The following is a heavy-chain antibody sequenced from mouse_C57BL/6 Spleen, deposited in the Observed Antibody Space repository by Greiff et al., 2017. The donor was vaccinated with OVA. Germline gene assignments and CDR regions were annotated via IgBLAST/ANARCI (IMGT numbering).Heavy chain of an antibody. Sequence: EVKLVESGPELVKPGASVKISCKASGYSFTGYYMNWVKQSPEKSLEWIGEINPSTGGTTYNQKFKAKATLTVDKSSSTAYMQLKSLTSEDSAVYYCARGYYDYDLKPFFAYWGQGTLVTVSA. V-gene: IGHV1-42*01. CDR1: GYSFTGYY. D-gene: IGHD2-4*01. CDR2: INPSTGGT. CDR3: ARGYYDYDLKPFFAY. J-gene: IGHJ3*01.